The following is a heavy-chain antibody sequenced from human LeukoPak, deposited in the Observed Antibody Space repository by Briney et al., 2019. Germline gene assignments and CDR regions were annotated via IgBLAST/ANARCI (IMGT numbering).Heavy chain of an antibody. V-gene: IGHV3-23*01. CDR1: GFTFSSYA. Sequence: PGGSLRLSCAASGFTFSSYAMSWVRQAPGKGLEWVSAISGSGGSTYYADSVKGRFTISRDNSKNTLYLQMNSLRAEDTAVYYCAKHSGGGSGSSPGYWGQGTLVTVSS. D-gene: IGHD3-10*01. CDR3: AKHSGGGSGSSPGY. J-gene: IGHJ4*02. CDR2: ISGSGGST.